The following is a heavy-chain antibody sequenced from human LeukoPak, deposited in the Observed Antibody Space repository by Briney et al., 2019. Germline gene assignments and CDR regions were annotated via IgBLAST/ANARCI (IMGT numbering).Heavy chain of an antibody. CDR1: GYTFTGYY. D-gene: IGHD3-16*01. Sequence: ASVKVSCKASGYTFTGYYMHWVRQAPGQGLEWMGWINPNSGVTNYAQKFQGRVTMTRDTSISTAYMELSGLRSDDTAVFYCARAPSPLGDFDYWGQGTLVTVSS. CDR2: INPNSGVT. J-gene: IGHJ4*02. CDR3: ARAPSPLGDFDY. V-gene: IGHV1-2*02.